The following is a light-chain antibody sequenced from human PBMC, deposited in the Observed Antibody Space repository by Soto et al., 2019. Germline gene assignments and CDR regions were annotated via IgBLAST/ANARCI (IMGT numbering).Light chain of an antibody. Sequence: QSVLTQPPSASGTPGQRVTISCSGSSSNIGSNTVDCYQQLPGTAPKLLIYRNNQRPAGAPDRFSGSESGTSASLAISGLQCEDETDYCCATWDDNLNGYVFGTGTKVTLL. CDR3: ATWDDNLNGYV. J-gene: IGLJ1*01. CDR2: RNN. V-gene: IGLV1-44*01. CDR1: SSNIGSNT.